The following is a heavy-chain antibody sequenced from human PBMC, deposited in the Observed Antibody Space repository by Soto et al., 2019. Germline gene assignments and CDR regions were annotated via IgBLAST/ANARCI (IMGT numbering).Heavy chain of an antibody. V-gene: IGHV1-69*13. D-gene: IGHD2-2*01. CDR2: IIPIFGTA. J-gene: IGHJ6*02. Sequence: SVKVSCKASGGTFSSYAISWVRQVPGQGLEWMGGIIPIFGTANYAQKFQGRVTITADESTSTAYMELSSLRSEDTAVYYCARGGVVPAAYYYGMDVWGQGTTVTAP. CDR1: GGTFSSYA. CDR3: ARGGVVPAAYYYGMDV.